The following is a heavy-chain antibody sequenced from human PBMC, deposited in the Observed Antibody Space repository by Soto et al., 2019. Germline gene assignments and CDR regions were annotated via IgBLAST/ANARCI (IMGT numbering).Heavy chain of an antibody. V-gene: IGHV4-31*03. D-gene: IGHD2-15*01. CDR3: ARTGRYCSGGSCYSGWFDP. CDR2: IYYSGST. CDR1: GGSISSGGYY. J-gene: IGHJ5*02. Sequence: QVQLQESGPGLVKPSQTLSLTCTVSGGSISSGGYYWSWIRQHPGKGLEWIGYIYYSGSTYYNPSLIRRVTISVDTSKNQFSLKLSSVTAADTAVYYCARTGRYCSGGSCYSGWFDPWGQGTLVTVSS.